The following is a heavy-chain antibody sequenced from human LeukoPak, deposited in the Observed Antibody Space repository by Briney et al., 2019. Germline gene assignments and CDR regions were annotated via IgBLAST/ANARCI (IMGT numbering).Heavy chain of an antibody. Sequence: GGSLRLSCAASGFTFSSYAMHWVRQAPGKGLEWVAVISYDGSNKYYADSVKGRFTISRDNSKNTLYLQMNSLRTEDTAVYYCARDATTYYYGSGSYGGAFDIWGQGTMVTVSS. CDR3: ARDATTYYYGSGSYGGAFDI. V-gene: IGHV3-30*04. J-gene: IGHJ3*02. CDR2: ISYDGSNK. CDR1: GFTFSSYA. D-gene: IGHD3-10*01.